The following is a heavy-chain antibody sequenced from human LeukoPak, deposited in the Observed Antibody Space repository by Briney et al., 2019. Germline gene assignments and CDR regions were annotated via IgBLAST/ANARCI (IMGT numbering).Heavy chain of an antibody. V-gene: IGHV3-9*01. CDR3: AKDHNYDSSGSVDY. D-gene: IGHD3-22*01. Sequence: GGSLRLSCAASGFTFDDYAMHWVRQAPGKGQEWVSGISWNSGSIGYADSVKGRFTISRDNAKNSLYPQMNSLRAEDTALYYCAKDHNYDSSGSVDYWGQGTLVTVSS. CDR1: GFTFDDYA. CDR2: ISWNSGSI. J-gene: IGHJ4*02.